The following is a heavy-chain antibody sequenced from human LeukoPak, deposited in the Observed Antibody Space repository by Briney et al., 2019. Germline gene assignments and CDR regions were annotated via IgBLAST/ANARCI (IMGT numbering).Heavy chain of an antibody. CDR3: ARSDGYGLVGI. CDR1: GVSISSGSNY. D-gene: IGHD3-10*01. CDR2: IYSRGNT. V-gene: IGHV4-39*07. J-gene: IGHJ3*02. Sequence: PSETLSLTCSVSGVSISSGSNYWGWIRQPPGKTLEWIGSIYSRGNTYYNPSLKSRVIILIDTAKNHFSLNLSSVTAADTAVYYCARSDGYGLVGIWGQGTMVTVSS.